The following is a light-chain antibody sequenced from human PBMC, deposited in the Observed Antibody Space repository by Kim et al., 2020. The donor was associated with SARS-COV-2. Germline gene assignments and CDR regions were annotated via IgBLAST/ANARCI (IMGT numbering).Light chain of an antibody. J-gene: IGLJ3*02. V-gene: IGLV1-47*01. CDR3: AAWDASLSGHWV. CDR1: NSNIGSNF. CDR2: RDN. Sequence: SVSISCSGTNSNIGSNFVYWYQQLPGTAPKLLIYRDNRRPSAVPDRFSGSKTGTSASLAISGLRSEDEADYYCAAWDASLSGHWVFGGGTRLTVL.